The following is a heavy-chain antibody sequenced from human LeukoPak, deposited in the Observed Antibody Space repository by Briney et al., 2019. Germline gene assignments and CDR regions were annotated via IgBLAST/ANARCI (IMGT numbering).Heavy chain of an antibody. J-gene: IGHJ3*02. V-gene: IGHV5-51*01. Sequence: GESLKISCKGSGYSFTTYWIGWVRQMPGKGLELLGVIYPGESDTRYSPSFQGQVTISADRSISTAYLQWSSLKASDTAMYYCARHQYSGTFYNAFGIWGQGTMVTVSS. D-gene: IGHD1-26*01. CDR1: GYSFTTYW. CDR3: ARHQYSGTFYNAFGI. CDR2: IYPGESDT.